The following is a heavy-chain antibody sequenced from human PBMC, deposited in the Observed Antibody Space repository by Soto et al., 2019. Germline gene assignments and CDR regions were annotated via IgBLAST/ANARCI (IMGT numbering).Heavy chain of an antibody. D-gene: IGHD1-26*01. CDR2: IYSDGTT. Sequence: GGSLRLSCAAAGFTVSSSYMSWVRQAPGKGLEWVSIIYSDGTTYYADSVKGRFTISRDTSQNTLYLQMNSLTAADTAVYYCARRYGSAIDYWGQGTLVTVSS. J-gene: IGHJ4*02. CDR3: ARRYGSAIDY. CDR1: GFTVSSSY. V-gene: IGHV3-53*01.